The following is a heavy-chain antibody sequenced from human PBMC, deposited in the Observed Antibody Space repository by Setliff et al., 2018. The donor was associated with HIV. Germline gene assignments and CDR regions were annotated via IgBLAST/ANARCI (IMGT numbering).Heavy chain of an antibody. Sequence: ASVKVSCKASGYTFTSYGISWVRQAPGQGLEWMGRISAYNGNTNYAQKLQGRVTMTTDTSTSTAYMELRSLRSDDTAVYYCARVSYDSSGYYFNQVGNYYYYYMDVWGKGTTVTVSS. CDR2: ISAYNGNT. CDR3: ARVSYDSSGYYFNQVGNYYYYYMDV. CDR1: GYTFTSYG. J-gene: IGHJ6*03. D-gene: IGHD3-22*01. V-gene: IGHV1-18*01.